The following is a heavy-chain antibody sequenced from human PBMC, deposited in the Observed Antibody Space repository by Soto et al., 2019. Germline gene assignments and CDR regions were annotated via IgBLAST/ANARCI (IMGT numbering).Heavy chain of an antibody. J-gene: IGHJ6*02. CDR2: TYYRSKRYK. Sequence: SQILSLTCANSEESVSSNSSAWNWTRPSPSSGLEWRGRTYYRSKRYKGYAVSVKRRLTINPDTSKDQFSLHMKSVTPEDTAVYDCTRDGYAPDIVLMVHPTMVGPHYYGTDVWGQGTTVTVSS. CDR1: EESVSSNSSA. D-gene: IGHD2-8*01. CDR3: TRDGYAPDIVLMVHPTMVGPHYYGTDV. V-gene: IGHV6-1*01.